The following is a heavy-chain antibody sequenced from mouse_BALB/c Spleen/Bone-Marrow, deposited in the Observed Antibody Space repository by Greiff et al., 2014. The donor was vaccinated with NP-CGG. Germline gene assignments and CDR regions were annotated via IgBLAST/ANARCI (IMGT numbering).Heavy chain of an antibody. V-gene: IGHV1-55*01. CDR2: IYPGSGGN. CDR1: GYNFTSYW. J-gene: IGHJ3*01. Sequence: VQLQESGAELVEPGTSVRLSCKASGYNFTSYWINWVKLRPGQGLEWIGDIYPGSGGNHKNEKFKTKATLTVDTSSSTAYMQLTSLASEDSALHYCARDGNWPFAYWGQGTLVTVSA. D-gene: IGHD4-1*01. CDR3: ARDGNWPFAY.